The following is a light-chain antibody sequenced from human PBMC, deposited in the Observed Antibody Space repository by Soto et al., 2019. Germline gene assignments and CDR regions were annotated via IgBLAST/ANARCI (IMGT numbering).Light chain of an antibody. V-gene: IGLV6-57*03. CDR3: QSYDSSTPNWV. CDR2: ENN. CDR1: SGSIANSY. J-gene: IGLJ3*02. Sequence: NFMLTQPHSVSESPGKTVTISCARSSGSIANSYVQWYQLRPGSAPSTVIYENNQRPSGVPDRFSGSIDSSSNSASLTISGLKTEDEADYYCQSYDSSTPNWVFGGGTKVTVL.